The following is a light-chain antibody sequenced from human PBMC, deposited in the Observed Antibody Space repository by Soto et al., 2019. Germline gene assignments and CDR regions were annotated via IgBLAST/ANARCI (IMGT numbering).Light chain of an antibody. CDR2: GAS. CDR3: QQYVNVPFT. V-gene: IGKV1-33*01. J-gene: IGKJ3*01. Sequence: DIQMTQSPSSLSASVGDRVTITCQASQDISKSLNWYQQKSGKAPKLLICGASNLETGVPSRFSGSGSGTDFTLTISSLQPEDIGTYYCQQYVNVPFTFGPGTKLDI. CDR1: QDISKS.